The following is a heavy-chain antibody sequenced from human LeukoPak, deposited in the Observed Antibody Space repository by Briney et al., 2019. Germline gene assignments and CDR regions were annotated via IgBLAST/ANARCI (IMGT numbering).Heavy chain of an antibody. CDR2: IISSSSSI. D-gene: IGHD3-3*01. V-gene: IGHV3-48*01. Sequence: SYIISSSSSIYYADSVKGRLTISRDNAKNALYMQMNSLRAEDTAVYYCARADFWSGYYMDYWGQGTLVTVSS. CDR3: ARADFWSGYYMDY. J-gene: IGHJ4*02.